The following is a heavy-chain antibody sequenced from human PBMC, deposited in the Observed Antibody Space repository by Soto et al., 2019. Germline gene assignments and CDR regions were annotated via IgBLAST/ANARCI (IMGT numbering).Heavy chain of an antibody. V-gene: IGHV3-33*01. CDR3: ARGDYYDSSGYYYRGKGAFDI. CDR1: GFTFSSYG. CDR2: IWYDGSNK. J-gene: IGHJ3*02. D-gene: IGHD3-22*01. Sequence: PGGSLRLSCAASGFTFSSYGMHRVRQAPGKGLEWVAVIWYDGSNKYFADSVKGRFTISRDNSRNTLYLQTNSLRAEDTAVYYCARGDYYDSSGYYYRGKGAFDIWGQGTMVTVSS.